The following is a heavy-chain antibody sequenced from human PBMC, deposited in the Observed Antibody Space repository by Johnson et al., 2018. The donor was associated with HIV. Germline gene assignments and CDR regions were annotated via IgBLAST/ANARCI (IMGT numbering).Heavy chain of an antibody. Sequence: QVQLVESGGGLVKPGGSLRLSCAASGFTFSDYYMSWIRQAPGKGLEWVSYISSSGSTIYYADSVKGRFTISRDNSKNTLYLQMNSQRAEDTALYYCAKVFSVELPAFDIWGQGTMVTVSS. D-gene: IGHD1-26*01. CDR3: AKVFSVELPAFDI. J-gene: IGHJ3*02. CDR1: GFTFSDYY. CDR2: ISSSGSTI. V-gene: IGHV3-11*01.